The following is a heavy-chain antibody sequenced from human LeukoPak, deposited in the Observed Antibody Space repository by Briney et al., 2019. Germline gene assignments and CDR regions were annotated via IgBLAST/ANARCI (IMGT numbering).Heavy chain of an antibody. V-gene: IGHV1-69*06. CDR2: IIPIFGTA. D-gene: IGHD5-18*01. Sequence: SVKVSCKVSGYTLTELSMHWVRQAPGKGLEWMGGIIPIFGTANYAQKFQGRVTITADKSTSTAYMELSSLRSEDTAVYYCARSRGYSYGDFDYWGQGTLVTVSS. CDR3: ARSRGYSYGDFDY. CDR1: GYTLTELS. J-gene: IGHJ4*02.